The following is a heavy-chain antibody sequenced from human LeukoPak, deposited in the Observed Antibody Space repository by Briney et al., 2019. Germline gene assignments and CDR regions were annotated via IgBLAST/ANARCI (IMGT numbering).Heavy chain of an antibody. CDR2: ISSSSSYI. D-gene: IGHD1-26*01. CDR3: ARSIGGSYPYFDF. V-gene: IGHV3-21*01. J-gene: IGHJ4*02. Sequence: PGGSLRLSCAASGFTFSSYSMNWVRQAPGKGLEWVSSISSSSSYIYYADSVKGRFTISRDNAKNTLYLQMSSLRTEDPAVYYCARSIGGSYPYFDFWGQGTQVTVSS. CDR1: GFTFSSYS.